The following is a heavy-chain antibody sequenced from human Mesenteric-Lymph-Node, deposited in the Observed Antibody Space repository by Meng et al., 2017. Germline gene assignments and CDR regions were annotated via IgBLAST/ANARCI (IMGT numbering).Heavy chain of an antibody. Sequence: GESLKISCKGSGYNFSNYWIAWVRQMPGEGLEWMGIIYGGDSDTRYSSSFQGQITISADKSITTAYLQLSSVKASDTAMYYCARKGKDVDKIYYFDYWGQGTPVTVSS. CDR3: ARKGKDVDKIYYFDY. CDR1: GYNFSNYW. J-gene: IGHJ4*02. CDR2: IYGGDSDT. V-gene: IGHV5-51*01. D-gene: IGHD5-24*01.